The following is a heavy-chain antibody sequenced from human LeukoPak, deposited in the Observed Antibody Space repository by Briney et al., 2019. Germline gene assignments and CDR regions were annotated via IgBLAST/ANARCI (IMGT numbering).Heavy chain of an antibody. Sequence: ASVKVSCKASGYTFTSYGISWVRQAPGQGLEWMGRIIPILGIANYAQKFQGRVTITADKSTSTAYMELSSLRSEDTAVYYCAHRRGYSSGPIDDAFDIWGQGTMVTVSS. D-gene: IGHD6-19*01. CDR2: IIPILGIA. CDR1: GYTFTSYG. CDR3: AHRRGYSSGPIDDAFDI. V-gene: IGHV1-69*04. J-gene: IGHJ3*02.